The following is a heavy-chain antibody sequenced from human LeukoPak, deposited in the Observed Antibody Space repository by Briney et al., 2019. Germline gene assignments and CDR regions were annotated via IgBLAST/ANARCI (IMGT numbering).Heavy chain of an antibody. J-gene: IGHJ4*02. D-gene: IGHD1-26*01. CDR3: ARASGVVGATKLDY. CDR2: IYYSGST. V-gene: IGHV4-59*01. Sequence: SETLSLTCTVSGGPIRSYYWNWIRQPPGKGLELIGYIYYSGSTNYNPSLKSRVTISVDTSKNQFSLKLSSVTAADTAVYYCARASGVVGATKLDYWGQGTLVTVSS. CDR1: GGPIRSYY.